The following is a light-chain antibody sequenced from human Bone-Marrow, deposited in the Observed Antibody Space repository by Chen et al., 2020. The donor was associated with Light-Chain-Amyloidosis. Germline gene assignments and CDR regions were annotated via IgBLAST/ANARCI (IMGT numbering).Light chain of an antibody. Sequence: YVLTQPSPVSVAPGQTATMACGGNNIGSTSVHWYQQTPAQAPLLVVYDDSDRPSGIPERLSGSNSGNTATLTISRVEAGDEADYYCQVWDRSSDRPVFGGGTKLTVL. CDR3: QVWDRSSDRPV. CDR1: NIGSTS. V-gene: IGLV3-21*02. J-gene: IGLJ3*02. CDR2: DDS.